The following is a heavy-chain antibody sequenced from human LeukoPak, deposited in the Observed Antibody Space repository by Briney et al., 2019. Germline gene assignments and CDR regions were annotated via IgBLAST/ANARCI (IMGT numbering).Heavy chain of an antibody. J-gene: IGHJ4*02. CDR2: MNPNSGNT. Sequence: WASVKVSCKASGYTFTSYGISWVRQATGQGLEWMGWMNPNSGNTGYAQKFQGRVTITRNTSISTAYMELSSLRSEDTAVYHCARGLPPYCSSTSCPDPNDYWGQGTLLTVSS. CDR1: GYTFTSYG. V-gene: IGHV1-8*03. D-gene: IGHD2-2*01. CDR3: ARGLPPYCSSTSCPDPNDY.